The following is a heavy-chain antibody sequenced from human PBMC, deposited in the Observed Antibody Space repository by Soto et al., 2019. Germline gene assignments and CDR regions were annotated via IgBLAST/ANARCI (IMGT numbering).Heavy chain of an antibody. J-gene: IGHJ3*02. D-gene: IGHD3-10*01. CDR1: GGSISSGGYY. CDR2: IYYSGST. V-gene: IGHV4-31*03. Sequence: QVQLQESGPGLVKPSQTLSLTCTVSGGSISSGGYYWSWIRQHPGKGLEWIGYIYYSGSTYYNPSLKSRVTISVGTSKNQFSLKLSSVTAADTAVYYCARGGIMVRGVPALAFDIWGQGTMVTVSS. CDR3: ARGGIMVRGVPALAFDI.